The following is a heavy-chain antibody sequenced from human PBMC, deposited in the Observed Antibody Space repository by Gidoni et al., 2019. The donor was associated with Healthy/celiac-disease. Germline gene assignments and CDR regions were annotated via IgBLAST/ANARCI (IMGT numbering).Heavy chain of an antibody. D-gene: IGHD2-15*01. V-gene: IGHV4-34*01. Sequence: QVQLQQWGAGLLKPSETLSLTCAVYGGSFSGYYWSWIRQPPGKGLEWIGEINHSGSTNYNPSLKSRVTISVDTSKNQFALKLSSVTAADTAVYYCARKGKRAAADYWGQGTLVTVSS. J-gene: IGHJ4*02. CDR1: GGSFSGYY. CDR3: ARKGKRAAADY. CDR2: INHSGST.